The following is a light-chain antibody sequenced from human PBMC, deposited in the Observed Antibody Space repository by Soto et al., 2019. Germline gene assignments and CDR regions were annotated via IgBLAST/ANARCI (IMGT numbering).Light chain of an antibody. Sequence: DIVMTQSPDSLAVSLGERATINCKSSQRVLYSSNTKNYLAWYQQKPGQPPRLLIYWASTRESGVPDRFSGSGSGTDFTLTISSLQAEDVAVYYCHQYYNTAAFGKGTQVEIK. V-gene: IGKV4-1*01. CDR2: WAS. CDR1: QRVLYSSNTKNY. CDR3: HQYYNTAA. J-gene: IGKJ1*01.